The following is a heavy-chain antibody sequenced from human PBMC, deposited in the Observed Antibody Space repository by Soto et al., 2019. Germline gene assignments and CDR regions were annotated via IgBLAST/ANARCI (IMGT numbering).Heavy chain of an antibody. CDR1: GFTFDDYA. J-gene: IGHJ4*02. D-gene: IGHD4-17*01. V-gene: IGHV3-9*01. CDR2: ISWNSGSI. CDR3: AKVHYGDYGYFDY. Sequence: EVQLVESGGGLVQPGRSLRLSCAASGFTFDDYAMHWVRQAPGKGLEWVSGISWNSGSIGYADSVKGRFTISRDNAKNSLYLQMNSLRAEDTALYYCAKVHYGDYGYFDYWGQGTLVTVSS.